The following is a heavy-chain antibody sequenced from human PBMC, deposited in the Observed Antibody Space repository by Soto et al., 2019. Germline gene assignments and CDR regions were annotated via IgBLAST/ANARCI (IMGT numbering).Heavy chain of an antibody. D-gene: IGHD3-3*02. V-gene: IGHV1-69*08. CDR3: ARGLAGRMDD. Sequence: QVQLVQSGAEVKKPGSSVRVSCKASGTIFSSYTISWVRQAPGQGLEWMGRIIPILGETNSAQKFQGRVTLTADKSTNTAYMELNSLRLEDTALYYCARGLAGRMDDWGQGTTVTVSS. J-gene: IGHJ6*02. CDR2: IIPILGET. CDR1: GTIFSSYT.